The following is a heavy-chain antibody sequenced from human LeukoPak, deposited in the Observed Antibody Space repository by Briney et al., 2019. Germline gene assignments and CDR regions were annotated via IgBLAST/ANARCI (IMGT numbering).Heavy chain of an antibody. CDR3: ARSYSGSYDHWFDP. D-gene: IGHD1-26*01. CDR2: TYYRSKWYS. J-gene: IGHJ5*02. CDR1: GDSVSSNSAA. V-gene: IGHV6-1*01. Sequence: SQTLSLTCAISGDSVSSNSAAWNWIRQSPSRGLEWLGRTYYRSKWYSDYAVSVKSRITINADTSKNQFSLQLNSVTPEDTAVYYCARSYSGSYDHWFDPWGQGTLVTVSS.